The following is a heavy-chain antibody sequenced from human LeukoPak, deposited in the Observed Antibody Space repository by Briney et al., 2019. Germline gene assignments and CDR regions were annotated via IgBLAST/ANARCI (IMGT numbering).Heavy chain of an antibody. V-gene: IGHV4-30-4*01. Sequence: SQTLSLTCTVSGGSISSGDYYWSWIRQPPGKGLEWIGYIYYGGSTYYNPSLKSRVTISVDTSKNQFSLKLSSVTAADTAVYYCARARREMVRGVIIPNAFDIWGQGTMVTVSS. CDR3: ARARREMVRGVIIPNAFDI. J-gene: IGHJ3*02. D-gene: IGHD3-10*01. CDR2: IYYGGST. CDR1: GGSISSGDYY.